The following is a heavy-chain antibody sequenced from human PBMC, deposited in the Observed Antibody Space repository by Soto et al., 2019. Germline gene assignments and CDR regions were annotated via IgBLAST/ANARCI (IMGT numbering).Heavy chain of an antibody. V-gene: IGHV3-66*02. CDR1: GFSVSTSH. CDR3: ARGADYGDYDPTYYYYYGMDV. CDR2: IYSGGAT. J-gene: IGHJ6*02. Sequence: GGSLRLSCAAAGFSVSTSHISWVRQAPGKGLEWVSVIYSGGATHYAVSVKGRLIISRDNSKNTLYLQMNSLRAEDTAVYYCARGADYGDYDPTYYYYYGMDVWGQGTTVTVSS. D-gene: IGHD4-17*01.